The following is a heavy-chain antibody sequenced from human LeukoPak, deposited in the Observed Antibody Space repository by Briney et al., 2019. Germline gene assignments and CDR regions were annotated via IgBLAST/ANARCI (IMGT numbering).Heavy chain of an antibody. J-gene: IGHJ2*01. D-gene: IGHD3-22*01. CDR2: IYYSGST. CDR3: ARAPITMIVAGSLWYFDL. V-gene: IGHV4-59*01. Sequence: SETLSLTCAVYGGSFSGYYWSWIRQPPGKGLEWIGYIYYSGSTNYNPSLKSRVTISVDTSKNQFSLKLSSVTAADTAVYYCARAPITMIVAGSLWYFDLWGRGTLVTVSS. CDR1: GGSFSGYY.